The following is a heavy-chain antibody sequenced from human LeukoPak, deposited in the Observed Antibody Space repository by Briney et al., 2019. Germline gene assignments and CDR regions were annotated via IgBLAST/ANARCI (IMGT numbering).Heavy chain of an antibody. CDR1: GDSISSYY. Sequence: SETLSLTCTVSGDSISSYYWSWIRQPPGKGLEWIGYIYYNGSTNYNPSLKSRVTISVDMSKSRFSLKLNSVTAADTAMYYCAKEQNGDNGRYYHYSYMDVWGKGTTVTVSS. J-gene: IGHJ6*03. D-gene: IGHD4-23*01. V-gene: IGHV4-59*01. CDR2: IYYNGST. CDR3: AKEQNGDNGRYYHYSYMDV.